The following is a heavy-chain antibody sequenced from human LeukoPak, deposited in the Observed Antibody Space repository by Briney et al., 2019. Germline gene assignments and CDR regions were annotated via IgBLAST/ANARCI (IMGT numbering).Heavy chain of an antibody. CDR1: VGSINSSN. D-gene: IGHD6-13*01. J-gene: IGHJ4*02. CDR2: IYYSGST. CDR3: ARVTGYMTEDYFDY. V-gene: IGHV4-59*01. Sequence: PSETPPLTCAVPVGSINSSNWCWIWQPPGTGLEWSWHIYYSGSTNYNPSLKSRVTISVDTSKNQFSLRLSSVTAADTAVYYCARVTGYMTEDYFDYWGQGTLITVSS.